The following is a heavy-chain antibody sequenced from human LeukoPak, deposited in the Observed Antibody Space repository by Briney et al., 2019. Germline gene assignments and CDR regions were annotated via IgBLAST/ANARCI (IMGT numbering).Heavy chain of an antibody. CDR2: IYHSGST. J-gene: IGHJ3*02. Sequence: PSETLSLTCAVSGYSVSSGYYWGWIRQPPGKGLEWIGSIYHSGSTYYNPSLKSRVTISVDTSKNQFSLKLSSVTAADTAVYYCARKTYNILTGYYLAFDIWGQGTMVTVSS. CDR3: ARKTYNILTGYYLAFDI. D-gene: IGHD3-9*01. CDR1: GYSVSSGYY. V-gene: IGHV4-38-2*01.